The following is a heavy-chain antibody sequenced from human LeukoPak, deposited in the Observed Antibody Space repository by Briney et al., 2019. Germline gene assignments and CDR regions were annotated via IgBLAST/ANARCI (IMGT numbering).Heavy chain of an antibody. CDR3: ARRLTQFDCFDP. CDR2: TYYRSTWYN. J-gene: IGHJ5*02. D-gene: IGHD2-21*02. Sequence: SQTLSLTCAISGDSVSSNSVTWNWIRQSPSRGLEWLGRTYYRSTWYNDYAVSVRGRITVNPDTSKNQFSLHLNSVTPEDTAVYYCARRLTQFDCFDPWGQGILVTVSS. CDR1: GDSVSSNSVT. V-gene: IGHV6-1*01.